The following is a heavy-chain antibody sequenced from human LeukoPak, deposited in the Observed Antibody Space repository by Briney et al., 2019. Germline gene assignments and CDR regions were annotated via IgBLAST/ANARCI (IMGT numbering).Heavy chain of an antibody. CDR2: IYYSGST. CDR3: ARAGYDILTGYPPWYFDY. Sequence: PSEAPSLTCTVSGGSISSYYWSWIRQPPGKGLEWIGYIYYSGSTNYNPSLKSRVTISVDTSKNQFSLKLSSVTAADTAVYYCARAGYDILTGYPPWYFDYWGQGTLVTVSS. CDR1: GGSISSYY. D-gene: IGHD3-9*01. J-gene: IGHJ4*02. V-gene: IGHV4-59*01.